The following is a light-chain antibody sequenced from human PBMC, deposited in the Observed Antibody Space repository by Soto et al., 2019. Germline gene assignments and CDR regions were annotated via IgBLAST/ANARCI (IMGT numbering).Light chain of an antibody. J-gene: IGLJ1*01. CDR3: CSYTGSRAYA. Sequence: QSALTQPASVSGSPGQSITISCTGTSSDVGGYNYVSWYQQHPGKAPKLMIYEVSNRPSGISNRFSGSKSGNTASLTISGLQPEDVADYYCCSYTGSRAYAFGTGTKLTVL. CDR1: SSDVGGYNY. V-gene: IGLV2-14*01. CDR2: EVS.